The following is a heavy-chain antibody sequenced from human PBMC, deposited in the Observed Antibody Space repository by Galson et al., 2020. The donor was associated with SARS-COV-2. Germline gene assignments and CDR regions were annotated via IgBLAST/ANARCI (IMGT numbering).Heavy chain of an antibody. D-gene: IGHD3-3*01. V-gene: IGHV3-30*04. CDR2: ISYDGSNK. CDR3: ARDGFYRGYDFWSGYYMDDYYYYGMDV. Sequence: GESLKISCAASGFTFSSYAMHWVRQAPGKGLGWVAVISYDGSNKYYADSVKGRFTISRDNSKNTLYLQMNSLRAEDTAVYYCARDGFYRGYDFWSGYYMDDYYYYGMDVWGQGTTVTVSS. J-gene: IGHJ6*02. CDR1: GFTFSSYA.